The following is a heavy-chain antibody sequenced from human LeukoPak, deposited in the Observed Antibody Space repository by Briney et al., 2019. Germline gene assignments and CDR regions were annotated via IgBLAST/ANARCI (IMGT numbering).Heavy chain of an antibody. Sequence: NPGGSLRLSCAASGFTFSSYSMNWVRQAPGKGLEWVSSISSSSSYIYYADSVKGRFTISRDNAKNSLYLQMNSLRAEDTAVYYCATFPKVHRSGSFDYWGQGTLVTVSP. CDR3: ATFPKVHRSGSFDY. J-gene: IGHJ4*02. CDR1: GFTFSSYS. CDR2: ISSSSSYI. D-gene: IGHD3-10*01. V-gene: IGHV3-21*01.